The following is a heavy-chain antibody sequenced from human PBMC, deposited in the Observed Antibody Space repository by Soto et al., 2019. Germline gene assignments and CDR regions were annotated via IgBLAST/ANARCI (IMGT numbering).Heavy chain of an antibody. CDR2: IYYSGNT. V-gene: IGHV4-61*01. D-gene: IGHD2-15*01. CDR3: AMRFVVSAGTNEY. Sequence: QVQLQESGPGLAKPSETLSLTCTVSGVSVTNGSYYCSWVRQPPGKGLEWIGYIYYSGNTNYNPSLKSRVTISKDTSKNQVSLKLSSVTAADTDVYYCAMRFVVSAGTNEYWGQGTLVTVSS. CDR1: GVSVTNGSYY. J-gene: IGHJ4*02.